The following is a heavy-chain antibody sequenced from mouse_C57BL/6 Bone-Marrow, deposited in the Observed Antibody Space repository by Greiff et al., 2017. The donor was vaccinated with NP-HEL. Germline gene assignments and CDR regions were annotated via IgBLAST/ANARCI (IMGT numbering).Heavy chain of an antibody. CDR1: GFSLTSYA. CDR2: IWTGGGT. Sequence: VKLVESGPGLVAPSQSLSITCTVSGFSLTSYAISWVRQPPGKGLEWLGVIWTGGGTNYNSALKSRLSISKDNSKSQVFLKMNSLQTDDTARYYCAKLLRSYYYAMDYWGQGTSVTVSS. CDR3: AKLLRSYYYAMDY. D-gene: IGHD1-1*01. J-gene: IGHJ4*01. V-gene: IGHV2-9-1*01.